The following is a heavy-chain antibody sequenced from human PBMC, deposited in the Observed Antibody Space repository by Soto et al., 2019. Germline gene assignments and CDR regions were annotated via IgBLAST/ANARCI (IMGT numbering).Heavy chain of an antibody. V-gene: IGHV5-51*01. CDR3: ARRRGSGSDYYYNYGMGV. Sequence: PGESLKISCKGSGYSFSRYWIGWVRQMPGKGLEWMGIIYPGDSEIRYSPSSQGQVTISADTSISIAYLQWSSLKASDTAIYYCARRRGSGSDYYYNYGMGVWGQGTTVTVSS. D-gene: IGHD1-26*01. J-gene: IGHJ6*02. CDR1: GYSFSRYW. CDR2: IYPGDSEI.